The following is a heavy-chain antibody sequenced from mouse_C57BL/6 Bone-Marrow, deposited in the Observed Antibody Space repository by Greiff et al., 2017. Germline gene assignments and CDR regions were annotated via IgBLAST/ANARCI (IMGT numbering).Heavy chain of an antibody. CDR1: GYTFTSYG. J-gene: IGHJ3*01. V-gene: IGHV1-81*01. D-gene: IGHD2-4*01. Sequence: QVQLQQSGAELARPGASVKLSCKASGYTFTSYGISWVKQRTGQGLEWIGEIYPRSGNTYYNEKFKGKATLTADKSSSTAYMELRSLTSEDSAVYFCAREGIYYDYGAWFAYWGQGTLVTGSA. CDR2: IYPRSGNT. CDR3: AREGIYYDYGAWFAY.